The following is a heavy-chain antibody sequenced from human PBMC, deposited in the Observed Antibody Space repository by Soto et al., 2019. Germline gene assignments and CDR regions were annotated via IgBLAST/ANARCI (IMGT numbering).Heavy chain of an antibody. J-gene: IGHJ4*02. Sequence: GSLRLSCAASRLTFSSYAMSWVRQTPGKGLEWVSAISSSGTSTCAADSVKGRFTISRDNSKNTLYLQMNSLRAEDTAVYYCAKFGLRFLEWLLWFDYWGQGTLVTVSS. CDR2: ISSSGTST. V-gene: IGHV3-23*01. CDR3: AKFGLRFLEWLLWFDY. CDR1: RLTFSSYA. D-gene: IGHD3-3*01.